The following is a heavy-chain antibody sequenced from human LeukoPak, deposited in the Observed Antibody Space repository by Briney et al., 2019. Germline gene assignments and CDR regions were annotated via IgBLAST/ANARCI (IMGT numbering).Heavy chain of an antibody. Sequence: GGSLRLSCAAFGFTFSSFSMTWVRQAPGKGLEWVSSVIGSSGNTYYADSVKGRFSIFRDNFRNILYLQMNSLRAEDTAVYYCARGAAGPDNWGQGTLVTVSS. CDR3: ARGAAGPDN. CDR2: VIGSSGNT. CDR1: GFTFSSFS. V-gene: IGHV3-23*01. J-gene: IGHJ4*02. D-gene: IGHD6-13*01.